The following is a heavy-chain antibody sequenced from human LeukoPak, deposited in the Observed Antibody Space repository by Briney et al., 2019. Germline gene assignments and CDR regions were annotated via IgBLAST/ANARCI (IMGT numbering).Heavy chain of an antibody. CDR1: GVSIRNYY. Sequence: SETLSLTCSVSGVSIRNYYWSWIRQAAGKGLEGIGRIYTSGTTDYNPSLKSRLTISVDTSRNHFFLKLTSVTAADTAVYYCARESKSYDGSGYHHDCWGQGALVTVSS. J-gene: IGHJ4*02. CDR3: ARESKSYDGSGYHHDC. D-gene: IGHD3-22*01. V-gene: IGHV4-4*07. CDR2: IYTSGTT.